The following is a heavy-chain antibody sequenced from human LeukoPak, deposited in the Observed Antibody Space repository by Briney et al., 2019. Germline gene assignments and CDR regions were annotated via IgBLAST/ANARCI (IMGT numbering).Heavy chain of an antibody. V-gene: IGHV3-48*01. CDR3: ARDAYYDSSGLVGY. CDR2: ISSSSSTI. D-gene: IGHD3-22*01. J-gene: IGHJ4*02. CDR1: GFTFSSYS. Sequence: GGSLRLSCAASGFTFSSYSMNWVRQAPGKGLEWGSYISSSSSTIYYADSVKGRFTISRDNAKNSLYLQMNSLRAEDTAVYYCARDAYYDSSGLVGYWGQGTLVTVSS.